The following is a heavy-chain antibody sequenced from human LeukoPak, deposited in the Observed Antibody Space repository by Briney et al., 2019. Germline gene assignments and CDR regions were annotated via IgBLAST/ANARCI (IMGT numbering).Heavy chain of an antibody. J-gene: IGHJ6*03. CDR3: ARRGAIAARGYYYYMDV. CDR1: GYTFTSYA. D-gene: IGHD6-13*01. CDR2: INAGNTNT. Sequence: ASVKVSCKASGYTFTSYAIHWVRQAPGQRLEWMGWINAGNTNTKYSQKFQDRVTITSDTAARTAYMELSSLRSEDTAVYYCARRGAIAARGYYYYMDVWGKGTTVTVSS. V-gene: IGHV1-3*01.